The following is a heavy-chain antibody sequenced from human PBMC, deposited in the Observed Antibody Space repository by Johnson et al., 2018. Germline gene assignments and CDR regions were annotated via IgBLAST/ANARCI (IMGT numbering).Heavy chain of an antibody. Sequence: EVQLVEAGGGLVQPGGSLRLSCAASGFTVSSNYMSWVRQAPGKGLEWVSVIYSGGSTYYADSVTGRFTISRDNSKNTLYLQMNSLRAEDPAVYYCASLGRRKPDAFDIWDQGTMVTVSA. V-gene: IGHV3-66*02. CDR1: GFTVSSNY. J-gene: IGHJ3*02. CDR3: ASLGRRKPDAFDI. CDR2: IYSGGST.